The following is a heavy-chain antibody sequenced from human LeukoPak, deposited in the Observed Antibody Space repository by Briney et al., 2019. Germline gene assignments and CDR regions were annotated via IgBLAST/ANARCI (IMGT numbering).Heavy chain of an antibody. CDR1: GFTFSSYA. V-gene: IGHV3-30-3*01. Sequence: QPGRSLRLSCAASGFTFSSYAMHWVRQAPGKGLEWVAVISYDGSNKYCTDSVKGRLTISRDNSKNTLYLQMNSLRAEDTAVYYCAREPQTQYSYGYFDYWGQGTLVTVSS. CDR3: AREPQTQYSYGYFDY. J-gene: IGHJ4*02. CDR2: ISYDGSNK. D-gene: IGHD5-18*01.